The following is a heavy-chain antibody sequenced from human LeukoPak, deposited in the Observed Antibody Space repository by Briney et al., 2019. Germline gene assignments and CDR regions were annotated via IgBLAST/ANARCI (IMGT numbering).Heavy chain of an antibody. J-gene: IGHJ4*02. V-gene: IGHV4-4*07. CDR1: GGSISSYY. CDR3: ARGQGYGDYDCGPYYFDY. Sequence: SETLSLTCTVSGGSISSYYWSWIRQPAGKGLEWIGRIYTSGITNYNPSLKSRVAMSVDTSNNHFSLKLSSVTAADTAVYYCARGQGYGDYDCGPYYFDYWGQGTLVTVSS. D-gene: IGHD4-17*01. CDR2: IYTSGIT.